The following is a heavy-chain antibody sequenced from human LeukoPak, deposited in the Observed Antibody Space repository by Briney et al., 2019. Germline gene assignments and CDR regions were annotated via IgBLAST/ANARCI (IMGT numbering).Heavy chain of an antibody. J-gene: IGHJ3*02. V-gene: IGHV3-30*02. CDR2: IRFDGSNNK. D-gene: IGHD3-10*01. Sequence: GGSLRLSCAASGFTFSSYGMNWVRQAPGKGPEWVAFIRFDGSNNKYCADSVKGRFTISRDNSKNTLYLRMNTLRAEDTAVYYCVKDSRYYGSGASAFDIWGQGTKVTVSS. CDR3: VKDSRYYGSGASAFDI. CDR1: GFTFSSYG.